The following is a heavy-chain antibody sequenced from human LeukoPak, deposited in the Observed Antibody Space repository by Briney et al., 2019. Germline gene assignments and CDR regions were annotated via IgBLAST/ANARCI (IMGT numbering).Heavy chain of an antibody. CDR3: ARGLAYCSGGSCR. J-gene: IGHJ4*02. CDR1: GFTVSTNY. Sequence: GGSLRPSCVASGFTVSTNYMNWVRQAPGKGLEWVSVIYSGGSTYYADSVKGRFTISRDNSKNTLYLQMNSLRAEDTAVYYCARGLAYCSGGSCRWGQGTLVTVSS. CDR2: IYSGGST. V-gene: IGHV3-53*01. D-gene: IGHD2-15*01.